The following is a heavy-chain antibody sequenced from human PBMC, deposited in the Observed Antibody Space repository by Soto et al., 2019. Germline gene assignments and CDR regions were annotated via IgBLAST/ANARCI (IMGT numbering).Heavy chain of an antibody. J-gene: IGHJ4*02. Sequence: EQLVESGGGVVRPGKSLRLSCEASGFNFTYNAMHWVRQAPGKGLEWVSAISNSGGSTYYTDSVRGRFTISRDNSKTTLYLQMNSLRAEDTSVYYCAKRIAASGSGWDYWGQGTLVTVSS. V-gene: IGHV3-23*04. CDR2: ISNSGGST. D-gene: IGHD6-13*01. CDR1: GFNFTYNA. CDR3: AKRIAASGSGWDY.